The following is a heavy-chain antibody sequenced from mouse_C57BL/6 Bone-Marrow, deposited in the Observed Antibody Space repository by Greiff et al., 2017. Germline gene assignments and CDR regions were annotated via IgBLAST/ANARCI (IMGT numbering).Heavy chain of an antibody. D-gene: IGHD1-1*01. CDR1: GYTFTDYY. J-gene: IGHJ2*01. V-gene: IGHV1-19*01. CDR2: INPYNGGT. Sequence: VQLQQSGPVLVKPGASVKMSCKASGYTFTDYYMNWVKQSHGKSLEWIGVINPYNGGTSYKQKFKGKATLTVDKSSSTAYMELNSLTSEDSAVYYCARSYYGRRDFDDWGQGTTLTVSS. CDR3: ARSYYGRRDFDD.